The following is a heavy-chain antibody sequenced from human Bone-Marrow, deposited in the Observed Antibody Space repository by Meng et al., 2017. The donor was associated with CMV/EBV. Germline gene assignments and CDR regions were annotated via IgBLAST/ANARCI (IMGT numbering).Heavy chain of an antibody. CDR2: ISGDGGST. V-gene: IGHV3-43*01. CDR1: EVIFDDYT. Sequence: GGSLRLSCVASEVIFDDYTMHWVRQAPGKGLEWPSLISGDGGSTHYADSVKGRFTISRDNYKKSLYLQMNSLRSEDTAFYYCAIGLELRHWGQGTLVTVSS. D-gene: IGHD1-7*01. CDR3: AIGLELRH. J-gene: IGHJ4*02.